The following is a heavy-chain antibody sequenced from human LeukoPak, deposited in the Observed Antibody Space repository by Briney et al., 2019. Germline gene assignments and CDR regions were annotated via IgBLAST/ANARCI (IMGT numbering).Heavy chain of an antibody. J-gene: IGHJ4*02. Sequence: SETLSLTCTVSGGSISSYYWSWIRQPPGKGLEWIGYIYYSGSTNYNPSLKSRVTMSVDTSKNQFSLKLSSVTAADTAVYYCARGPYYYDSSGYYILVWGQGTLVTVSS. CDR3: ARGPYYYDSSGYYILV. D-gene: IGHD3-22*01. CDR2: IYYSGST. V-gene: IGHV4-59*12. CDR1: GGSISSYY.